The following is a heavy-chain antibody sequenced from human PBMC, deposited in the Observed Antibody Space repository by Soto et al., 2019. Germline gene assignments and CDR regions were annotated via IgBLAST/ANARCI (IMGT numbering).Heavy chain of an antibody. V-gene: IGHV3-23*01. CDR2: ITGTGGNT. Sequence: GGSLRLSCAGSGFTLSTYGMTWVRQAPGKGLEWVSAITGTGGNTYYVDSVKGRFTSSRDNSKNMLYLQMNSVRVEDTAVYYCARIRGYWYGLDVWGQGTTVTSP. J-gene: IGHJ6*02. CDR3: ARIRGYWYGLDV. CDR1: GFTLSTYG.